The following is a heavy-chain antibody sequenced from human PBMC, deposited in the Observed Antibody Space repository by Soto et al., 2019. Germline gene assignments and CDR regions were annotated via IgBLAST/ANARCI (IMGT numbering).Heavy chain of an antibody. CDR2: IKQDGSGT. D-gene: IGHD6-19*01. Sequence: EVQLVESGGGLVQPGGSLRLSCAASGFNFSSHWMSWVRQAPGKGLEWVASIKQDGSGTYYVDSVKGRFTISRDNAKNSLYLHLDSLRADVTAIYHCAREPSATGTGWYYFDFWCQGTLVTVS. V-gene: IGHV3-7*01. J-gene: IGHJ4*02. CDR1: GFNFSSHW. CDR3: AREPSATGTGWYYFDF.